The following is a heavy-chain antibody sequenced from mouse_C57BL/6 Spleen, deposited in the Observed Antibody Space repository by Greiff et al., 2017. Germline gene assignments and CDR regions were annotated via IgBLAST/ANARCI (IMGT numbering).Heavy chain of an antibody. Sequence: EVMLVESEGGLVQPGSSMKLSCTASGFTFSDYYMAWVRQVPEKGLEWVANINYDGSSTYYLDSLKSRFIISRDNAKNILYLQMSSLKSEDTATYYCARSEFITTAYYFDYWGQGTTLTVSS. J-gene: IGHJ2*01. D-gene: IGHD1-1*01. CDR2: INYDGSST. CDR1: GFTFSDYY. CDR3: ARSEFITTAYYFDY. V-gene: IGHV5-16*01.